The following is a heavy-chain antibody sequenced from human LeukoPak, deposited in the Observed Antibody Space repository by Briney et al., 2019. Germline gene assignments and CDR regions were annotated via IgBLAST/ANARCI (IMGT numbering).Heavy chain of an antibody. Sequence: TSETLSLTCTVSGVSISSYYWSWIRQPAGKGLEWIGRIYTSGSTNYNPSLKSRVTMSVDTSKNQFSLKLSSVTAADTAVYYCARVDYYDSSGYSVFDYWGQGTLVTVSS. D-gene: IGHD3-22*01. J-gene: IGHJ4*02. CDR3: ARVDYYDSSGYSVFDY. CDR1: GVSISSYY. V-gene: IGHV4-4*07. CDR2: IYTSGST.